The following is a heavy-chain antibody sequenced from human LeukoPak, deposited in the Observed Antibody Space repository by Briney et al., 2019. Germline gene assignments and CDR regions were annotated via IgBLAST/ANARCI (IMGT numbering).Heavy chain of an antibody. J-gene: IGHJ4*02. Sequence: GESLTLSCAASGFTFSGSWMSWVRQAPGKGLELVATIKGDGSGKFYVDSVKGRFAISRDDAKSSLFLQMDSLRSEDTAVYYCTKNTHDYWGQGTLVTVSS. CDR1: GFTFSGSW. CDR3: TKNTHDY. CDR2: IKGDGSGK. D-gene: IGHD1/OR15-1a*01. V-gene: IGHV3-7*01.